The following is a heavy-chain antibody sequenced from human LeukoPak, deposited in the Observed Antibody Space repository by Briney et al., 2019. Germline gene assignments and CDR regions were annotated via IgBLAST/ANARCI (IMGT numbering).Heavy chain of an antibody. CDR3: AKDHQDDNNDSFGRDI. D-gene: IGHD3-22*01. CDR1: GFIFSSYG. J-gene: IGHJ3*02. Sequence: GGSLRLSCAASGFIFSSYGMHWVRQAPGKGLEWVAFIRYDGSSKYYADSVKGRFTISRDNSKNTLYLQMNSLRAEDTAVYYCAKDHQDDNNDSFGRDIWGQGTMVTVSS. V-gene: IGHV3-30*02. CDR2: IRYDGSSK.